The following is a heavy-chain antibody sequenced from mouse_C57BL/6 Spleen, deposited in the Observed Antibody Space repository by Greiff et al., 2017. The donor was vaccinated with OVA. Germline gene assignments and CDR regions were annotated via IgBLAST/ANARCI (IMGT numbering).Heavy chain of an antibody. V-gene: IGHV6-3*01. D-gene: IGHD1-1*01. J-gene: IGHJ2*01. CDR2: IRLKSDNYAT. CDR1: GFTFSNYW. Sequence: EVKVVESGGGLVQPGGSMKLSCVASGFTFSNYWMNWVRQSPEKGLEWVAQIRLKSDNYATHYAESVKGRFTISRDDSKSSVYLQMNNLRAEDTGIYYCTKMNYYGSSDYWGQGTTLTVSS. CDR3: TKMNYYGSSDY.